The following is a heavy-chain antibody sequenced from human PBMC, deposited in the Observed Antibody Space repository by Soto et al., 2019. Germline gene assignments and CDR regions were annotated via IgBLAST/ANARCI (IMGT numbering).Heavy chain of an antibody. CDR1: GFTFSSYA. D-gene: IGHD6-13*01. V-gene: IGHV3-23*01. Sequence: PGGSLRLSCAASGFTFSSYAMSWVRQAPGKGLEWVSAISGSGGSTYYADSVKGRSTISRDNSKNTLYLQMNSLRAEDTAVYYCAKGSQQLAVYNWFDPWGQGTLVTVSS. J-gene: IGHJ5*02. CDR2: ISGSGGST. CDR3: AKGSQQLAVYNWFDP.